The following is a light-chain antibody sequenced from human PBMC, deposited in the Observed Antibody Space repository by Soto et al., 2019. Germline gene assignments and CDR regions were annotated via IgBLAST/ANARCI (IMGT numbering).Light chain of an antibody. CDR2: DVS. CDR3: QQYGPSPST. V-gene: IGKV3-20*01. Sequence: DIELTQSPGTLSLSPGERATLSCRASRSVTSYFAWYQQKPGQAPRLLIYDVSTRATGIPDRFSGSGSGTDFTLTISRLEPEDFAVYFCQQYGPSPSTFGQGTNLEI. CDR1: RSVTSY. J-gene: IGKJ2*01.